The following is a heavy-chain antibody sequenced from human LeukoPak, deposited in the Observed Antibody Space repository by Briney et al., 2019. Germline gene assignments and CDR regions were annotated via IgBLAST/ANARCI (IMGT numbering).Heavy chain of an antibody. V-gene: IGHV3-23*01. CDR3: AKDRPRRPAYYDFWSGGNHDY. CDR2: ISGSGGST. J-gene: IGHJ4*02. Sequence: GGSLRLSCAASGFTFSNYAMSWVRQAPGKGLEWVSAISGSGGSTYYADSVKGRFTISRDNSKNTLYLQMNSLRAEDTAVYYCAKDRPRRPAYYDFWSGGNHDYWGQGTLVTVSS. D-gene: IGHD3-3*01. CDR1: GFTFSNYA.